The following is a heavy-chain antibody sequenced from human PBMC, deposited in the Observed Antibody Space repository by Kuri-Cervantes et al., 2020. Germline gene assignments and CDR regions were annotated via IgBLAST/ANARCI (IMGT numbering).Heavy chain of an antibody. CDR1: GGSISSGNYY. Sequence: SETLSLTCTVSGGSISSGNYYWSWIRQPPGKGLEWIGGINHGGSTKYNPSLKSRVTISVDKSKNQFSLKLSSVTAADTAVYYCARTGYSSSWYSVYFDYWGQGTLVTVSS. CDR2: INHGGST. V-gene: IGHV4-39*07. J-gene: IGHJ4*02. CDR3: ARTGYSSSWYSVYFDY. D-gene: IGHD6-13*01.